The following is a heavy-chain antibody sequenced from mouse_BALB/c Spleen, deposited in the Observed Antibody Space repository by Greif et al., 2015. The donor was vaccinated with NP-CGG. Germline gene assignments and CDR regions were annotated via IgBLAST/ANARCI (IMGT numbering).Heavy chain of an antibody. CDR3: ARNYDVDYAMDY. Sequence: EVQGVEPGGGLVQPGGSRKLSCAASGFTFSSFGMHWVRQAPEKGLEWVAYISGGSSTIYDADTVEGRFTISRDNPKNTLFLQMTSLRSEDTAMYYCARNYDVDYAMDYWGQGTSVTVSS. J-gene: IGHJ4*01. D-gene: IGHD2-4*01. CDR1: GFTFSSFG. CDR2: ISGGSSTI. V-gene: IGHV5-17*02.